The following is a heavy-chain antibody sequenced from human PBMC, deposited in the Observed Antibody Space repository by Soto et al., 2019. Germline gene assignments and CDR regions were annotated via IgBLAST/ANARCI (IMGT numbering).Heavy chain of an antibody. D-gene: IGHD2-2*03. CDR1: GFTFSSFG. CDR2: ISGSGDSS. V-gene: IGHV3-23*01. J-gene: IGHJ4*02. Sequence: EVQLLDSGGDLAQPGGSLRLSCTASGFTFSSFGMAWVRQAPGKGLEWVSAISGSGDSSYYADSVKDRFTISRDNPTNTLYLQMNNLRAEDTAVYYCAKVGIGMFSHKHHFDHWGQGTQVTVSP. CDR3: AKVGIGMFSHKHHFDH.